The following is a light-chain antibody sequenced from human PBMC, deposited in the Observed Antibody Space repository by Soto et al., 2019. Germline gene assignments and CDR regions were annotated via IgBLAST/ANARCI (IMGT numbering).Light chain of an antibody. Sequence: EIVMTQSPATLSVSPGERATVSCRASQTISSNLAWYQQKPGQAPRLLIYGASTRATGIPARFSGSGSGTDFTLTISSLQFDDFEVYYCQQYYKWTPRTCGQGTKVEIK. CDR1: QTISSN. J-gene: IGKJ1*01. V-gene: IGKV3-15*01. CDR3: QQYYKWTPRT. CDR2: GAS.